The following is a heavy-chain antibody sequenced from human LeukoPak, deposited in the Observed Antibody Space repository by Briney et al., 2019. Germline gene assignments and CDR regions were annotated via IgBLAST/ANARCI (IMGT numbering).Heavy chain of an antibody. Sequence: PGGSLRLSCAASGFTFSSYIIHWVRQAPGKGLEWVAVILYDDGSNKYYADSVKGRFTISRDNSKNTLYLQMNSLRAEDTALYYCARGVDYGGNSFFFDYWGQGALVTVSS. CDR3: ARGVDYGGNSFFFDY. J-gene: IGHJ4*02. D-gene: IGHD4-23*01. CDR1: GFTFSSYI. V-gene: IGHV3-30-3*01. CDR2: ILYDDGSNK.